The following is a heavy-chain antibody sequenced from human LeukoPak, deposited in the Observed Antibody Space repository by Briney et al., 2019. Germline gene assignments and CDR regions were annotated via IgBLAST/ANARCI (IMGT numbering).Heavy chain of an antibody. J-gene: IGHJ4*02. V-gene: IGHV1-69*05. D-gene: IGHD6-19*01. CDR3: AKTPGRQSLVNYFDY. CDR2: IIPIFGTA. Sequence: GSSVKVSCKASGGTFSSYAISWVRQAPGQGLEWMGRIIPIFGTANYAQKFQGRVTITTDESTSTAYMELSSLRSEDTAVYYCAKTPGRQSLVNYFDYWGQGTPVTVSS. CDR1: GGTFSSYA.